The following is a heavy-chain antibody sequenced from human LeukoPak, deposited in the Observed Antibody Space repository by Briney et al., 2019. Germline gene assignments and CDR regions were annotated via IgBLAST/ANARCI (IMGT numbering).Heavy chain of an antibody. Sequence: ASVKVSCKASGGTFSSYAISWVRQAPGQGLEWMGIINPSGGSTSYAQKFQGRVTMTRDTSTSTVYMELSSLRSEDTAVYYCAREVKGFDYWGQGTLVTVSS. J-gene: IGHJ4*02. D-gene: IGHD3-22*01. CDR1: GGTFSSYA. CDR3: AREVKGFDY. CDR2: INPSGGST. V-gene: IGHV1-46*01.